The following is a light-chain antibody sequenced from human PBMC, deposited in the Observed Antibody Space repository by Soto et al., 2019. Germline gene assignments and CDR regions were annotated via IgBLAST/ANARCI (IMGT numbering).Light chain of an antibody. J-gene: IGKJ2*01. Sequence: DIPMTQSPSSLSASVGDRVTITCRASQSFSTYLNRFQQKPGKAPKLLIYAASRLQSGVPSRFSGRESGTDFTLTISSLQPEDFATYYCQQSNSFPYTFGQGTKLEIK. V-gene: IGKV1-39*01. CDR1: QSFSTY. CDR2: AAS. CDR3: QQSNSFPYT.